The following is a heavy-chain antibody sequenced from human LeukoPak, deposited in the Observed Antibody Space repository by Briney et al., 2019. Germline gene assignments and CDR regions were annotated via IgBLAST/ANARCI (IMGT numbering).Heavy chain of an antibody. V-gene: IGHV3-23*01. Sequence: PGGSLRLSCAVSGITLSNYGMSWVRQAPGKGLEWVAGISGSGGSTNYAGSVKGRFTISRDNSKNTLYLQMNSLRAEDTAVYYCAKDGVRGVSGYYFDYWGQGTLVTVSS. CDR3: AKDGVRGVSGYYFDY. CDR2: ISGSGGST. CDR1: GITLSNYG. J-gene: IGHJ4*02. D-gene: IGHD3-10*01.